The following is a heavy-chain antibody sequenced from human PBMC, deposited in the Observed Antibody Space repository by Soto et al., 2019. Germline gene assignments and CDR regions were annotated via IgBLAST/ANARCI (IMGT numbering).Heavy chain of an antibody. CDR3: ARVGGSADEGMDV. Sequence: PSETLSLTCTVSGGSISSSSYYWGWIRQPPGKGLEWIGSIYYSGSTYYNPSLKSRVTISVDTSKNQFSLKLSSVSAADTAVYYCARVGGSADEGMDVWGQGTTVTVSS. J-gene: IGHJ6*02. CDR2: IYYSGST. D-gene: IGHD3-10*01. V-gene: IGHV4-39*07. CDR1: GGSISSSSYY.